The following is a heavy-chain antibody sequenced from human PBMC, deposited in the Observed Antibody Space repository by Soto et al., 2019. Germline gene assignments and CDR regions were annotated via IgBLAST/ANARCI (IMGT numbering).Heavy chain of an antibody. CDR3: VKALSESGGNPYFDY. CDR2: ISTNGGST. J-gene: IGHJ4*02. V-gene: IGHV3-64D*06. D-gene: IGHD2-15*01. Sequence: PGGSLRLSCSASGFTFSNYAMHWVRQAPWKGLDYVSVISTNGGSTYYADSVKGRFTISRDNSKSTLYLQMSSLRAEDTAVYYCVKALSESGGNPYFDYWGQGTLVTVSS. CDR1: GFTFSNYA.